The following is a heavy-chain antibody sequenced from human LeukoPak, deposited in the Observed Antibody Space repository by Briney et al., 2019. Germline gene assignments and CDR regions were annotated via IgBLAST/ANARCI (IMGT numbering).Heavy chain of an antibody. D-gene: IGHD2-15*01. J-gene: IGHJ6*03. CDR1: GYTFTSYG. Sequence: GASVKVSCKASGYTFTSYGISWVRQAPGQGLEWMGWISAYNGNTNYAQKLQGRVTMTTDTSTSTAYMELRSLRSDDTAVYYCAREKRRYCSGGSCYSHYYMDVWGKGTTVTVSS. CDR2: ISAYNGNT. V-gene: IGHV1-18*01. CDR3: AREKRRYCSGGSCYSHYYMDV.